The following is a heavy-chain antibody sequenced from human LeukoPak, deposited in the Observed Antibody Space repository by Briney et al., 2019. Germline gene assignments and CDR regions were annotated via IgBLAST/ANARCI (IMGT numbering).Heavy chain of an antibody. D-gene: IGHD3-22*01. Sequence: AGSLRLSCAASGFTFSAYSMNWVRQAPGRGLEWVSSISSSSRSIYNADSVKGRFTISRDNAKRSLYLQMNSLRAEDTAVYYCARDRDDDSSGSIDDAFDIWGQGTMVTVSS. V-gene: IGHV3-21*01. CDR2: ISSSSRSI. CDR1: GFTFSAYS. J-gene: IGHJ3*02. CDR3: ARDRDDDSSGSIDDAFDI.